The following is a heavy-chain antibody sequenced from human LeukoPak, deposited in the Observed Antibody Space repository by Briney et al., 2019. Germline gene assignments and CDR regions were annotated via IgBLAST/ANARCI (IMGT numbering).Heavy chain of an antibody. CDR3: ATDHSVFGGSYYYYYGMDV. J-gene: IGHJ6*02. V-gene: IGHV1-24*01. D-gene: IGHD1-26*01. CDR2: FEPEDGET. Sequence: GASVKVSCKVSGYTLTELSMHWVRQAPGKGLEWMGGFEPEDGETIYAQKFQGRVTMTEDTSTDTAYMELSSLRSEDTAVYYCATDHSVFGGSYYYYYGMDVWGQGTTVTVSS. CDR1: GYTLTELS.